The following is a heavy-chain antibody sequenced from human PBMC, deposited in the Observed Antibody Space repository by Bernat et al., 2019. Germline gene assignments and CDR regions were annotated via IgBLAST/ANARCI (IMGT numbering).Heavy chain of an antibody. Sequence: EVQLVESGGGVVRPGGSLRLPCAASVFTFDDYGMSWVRQAPGKGLESVSGINWNGGSTGYADSVKGRFTISRDNAKNTLYLQMNSLGDEDTALYYCARDPTSTSSRLRSDADFDIWGEGTILTVSS. D-gene: IGHD2-2*01. CDR1: VFTFDDYG. J-gene: IGHJ3*02. CDR3: ARDPTSTSSRLRSDADFDI. V-gene: IGHV3-20*04. CDR2: INWNGGST.